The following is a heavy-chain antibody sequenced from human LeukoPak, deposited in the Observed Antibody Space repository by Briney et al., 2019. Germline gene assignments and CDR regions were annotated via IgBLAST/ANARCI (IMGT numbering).Heavy chain of an antibody. CDR1: GYNFRNYG. Sequence: GASVKVSCKASGYNFRNYGFNWVRQAPGQGLEWMGWIRSINGDTYYPEKLQGRVTLTTDTSTSTSYMELRSLRSDDTAVYYCARAPTLIRIAAAGTTAQHWGQGTLVTVSS. V-gene: IGHV1-18*01. J-gene: IGHJ1*01. CDR3: ARAPTLIRIAAAGTTAQH. CDR2: IRSINGDT. D-gene: IGHD6-13*01.